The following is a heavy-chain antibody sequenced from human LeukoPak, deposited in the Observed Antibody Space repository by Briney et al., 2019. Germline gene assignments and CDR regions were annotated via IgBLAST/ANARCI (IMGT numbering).Heavy chain of an antibody. CDR3: ARAAYNSSPDY. V-gene: IGHV3-74*01. J-gene: IGHJ4*02. CDR2: IDGDGDNT. D-gene: IGHD6-6*01. Sequence: PGGSLRLSCAASGFTFSNYWMVWVCQAPGKGLLWVSHIDGDGDNTVNADSVKGRFTMSRDNAKNTLYLQMNSLRAEDTAVYFCARAAYNSSPDYWGQGTLVTVSS. CDR1: GFTFSNYW.